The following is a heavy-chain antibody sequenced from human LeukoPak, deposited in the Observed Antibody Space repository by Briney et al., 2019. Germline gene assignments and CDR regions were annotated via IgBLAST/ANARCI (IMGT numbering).Heavy chain of an antibody. CDR3: ARWGLVAPGTYYYYYMDI. V-gene: IGHV1-18*01. CDR1: GYTFTSYG. J-gene: IGHJ6*03. Sequence: ASVKVSCKASGYTFTSYGISWVRPAPGQGLEWMGWINAYNGNTYYAQKLQGRVTMTTDTSTSTAYMELGTLRSDDTAVYYCARWGLVAPGTYYYYYMDIWGKGAKVTVSS. CDR2: INAYNGNT. D-gene: IGHD2-2*01.